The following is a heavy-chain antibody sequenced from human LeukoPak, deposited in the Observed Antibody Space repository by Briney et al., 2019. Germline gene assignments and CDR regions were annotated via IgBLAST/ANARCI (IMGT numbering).Heavy chain of an antibody. CDR1: GGTFSSYA. CDR2: IIPILGIA. D-gene: IGHD3-22*01. V-gene: IGHV1-69*04. Sequence: SVKVSCKASGGTFSSYAISWVRQAPGQGLEWMGRIIPILGIANYAQKFQGRVTMTRDTSTSTVYMELSSLRSEDTAVYYCAVTYYYDSSGYSGFGAWGQGTLVTVSS. CDR3: AVTYYYDSSGYSGFGA. J-gene: IGHJ5*02.